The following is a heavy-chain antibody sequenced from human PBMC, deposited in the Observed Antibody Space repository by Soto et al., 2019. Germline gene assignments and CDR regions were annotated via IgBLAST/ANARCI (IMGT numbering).Heavy chain of an antibody. D-gene: IGHD6-19*01. J-gene: IGHJ6*02. Sequence: PGGSLRLSCAASGFTFISYAMSWFLQAPGKGLERVSAISGSGGSTYYADSVKGRFTISRDNSKNTLYLQMNSLRAEDTAVYYCAKDTTNSSGWYDYYYGMDVWGQGTTVTVSS. CDR2: ISGSGGST. CDR1: GFTFISYA. CDR3: AKDTTNSSGWYDYYYGMDV. V-gene: IGHV3-23*01.